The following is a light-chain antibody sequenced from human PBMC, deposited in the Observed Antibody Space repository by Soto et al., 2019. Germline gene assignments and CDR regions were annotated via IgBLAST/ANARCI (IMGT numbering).Light chain of an antibody. CDR2: EVS. CDR3: NAFTTTSTYV. Sequence: QSALTQPASVSGSPGQSITISCTGSSSDVGAYNRVSWYQQHPGQAPKVIIYEVSNRPSGVSNWFSGSKSGNTASLTISGLQAEDEADYYCNAFTTTSTYVFGPGTKLTVL. J-gene: IGLJ1*01. CDR1: SSDVGAYNR. V-gene: IGLV2-14*01.